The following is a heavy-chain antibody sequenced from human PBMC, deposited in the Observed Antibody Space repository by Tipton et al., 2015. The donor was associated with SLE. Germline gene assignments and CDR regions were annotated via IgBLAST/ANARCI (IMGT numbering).Heavy chain of an antibody. V-gene: IGHV3-30*02. D-gene: IGHD6-13*01. Sequence: SLRLSCAASGFTFSSYGMHWVRQAPGKGLEWVAFIRYDGSNKYYADSVKGRFTISRDNSKNTLYLQMNSLRAEDTAVYYCARALRAGYSSSSFDYWGQGTLVTVSS. CDR3: ARALRAGYSSSSFDY. CDR1: GFTFSSYG. J-gene: IGHJ4*02. CDR2: IRYDGSNK.